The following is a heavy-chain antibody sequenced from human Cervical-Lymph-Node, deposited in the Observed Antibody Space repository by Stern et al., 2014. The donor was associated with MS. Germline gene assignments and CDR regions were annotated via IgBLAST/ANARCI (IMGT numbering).Heavy chain of an antibody. V-gene: IGHV3-7*01. Sequence: EVQLVESGGGLVQPGGSLRLSCAASGFSFSSYWMSWVRQAPGKGLEWVANIKQDGSEYYYVDYVKGRFTISRDNAKSSLYLQMNSLRAEDTALYYCARDCGGGTCYPQYYYGMDVWGHGTTVTVSS. J-gene: IGHJ6*02. CDR1: GFSFSSYW. CDR3: ARDCGGGTCYPQYYYGMDV. D-gene: IGHD2-15*01. CDR2: IKQDGSEY.